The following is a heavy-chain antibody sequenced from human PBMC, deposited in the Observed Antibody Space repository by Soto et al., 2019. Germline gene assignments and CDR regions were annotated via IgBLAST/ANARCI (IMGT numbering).Heavy chain of an antibody. CDR3: VRTSLVVAAATREDY. J-gene: IGHJ4*02. CDR1: GFTFSSYW. Sequence: EVQLVESGGGLVQPGGSLRLSCAASGFTFSSYWMHWVRQAPGKGLVWVSRINSVGSSTRYADSVKGRFTISRDNAKNTLYLQMNSLRAEDTAVYYCVRTSLVVAAATREDYWGQGTLVTVSS. V-gene: IGHV3-74*01. CDR2: INSVGSST. D-gene: IGHD2-15*01.